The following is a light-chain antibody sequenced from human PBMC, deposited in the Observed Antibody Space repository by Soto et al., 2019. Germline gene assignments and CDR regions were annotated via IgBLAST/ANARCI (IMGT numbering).Light chain of an antibody. CDR2: SNN. J-gene: IGLJ1*01. V-gene: IGLV1-44*01. CDR1: SSNIGSNT. CDR3: AAWDDSLNGYV. Sequence: QPVLTQSPSASGTPGQRVTISCSGSSSNIGSNTVNWYQQLPGTAPRVLIYSNNQRPSGVPDRFSGSKSGTSASLAISGLQSEDEADYYCAAWDDSLNGYVLGTGTKLTVL.